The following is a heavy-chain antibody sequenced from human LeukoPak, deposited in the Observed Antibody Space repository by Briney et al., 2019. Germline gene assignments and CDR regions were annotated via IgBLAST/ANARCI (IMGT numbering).Heavy chain of an antibody. Sequence: ASVKVSCKASGYTFTSYGISWVRQAPGQGLEWMGWISAYNGNTNYAQKLQGRVTMTTDTSTSTAYMELSSLRSEDTAVYYCATYRLEDIVVVPVLAHNYYYYGMDVWGQGTTVTVSS. CDR3: ATYRLEDIVVVPVLAHNYYYYGMDV. D-gene: IGHD2-2*01. J-gene: IGHJ6*02. CDR1: GYTFTSYG. CDR2: ISAYNGNT. V-gene: IGHV1-18*01.